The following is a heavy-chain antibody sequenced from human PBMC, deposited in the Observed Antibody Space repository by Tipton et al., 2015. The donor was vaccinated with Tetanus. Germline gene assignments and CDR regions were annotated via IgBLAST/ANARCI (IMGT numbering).Heavy chain of an antibody. J-gene: IGHJ3*02. CDR3: ARDTERYYDSSGYYFPWGAFDI. Sequence: GLVKPSQTLSLTCAISGDSVSSNSAAWNWIRQSPSRGLEWLGRTYYRSKWHNDYAVSVKSRITINPDTSKNQFSLQLNSVTPEDTAVYYCARDTERYYDSSGYYFPWGAFDIWGQGTMVTVSS. D-gene: IGHD3-22*01. CDR2: TYYRSKWHN. CDR1: GDSVSSNSAA. V-gene: IGHV6-1*01.